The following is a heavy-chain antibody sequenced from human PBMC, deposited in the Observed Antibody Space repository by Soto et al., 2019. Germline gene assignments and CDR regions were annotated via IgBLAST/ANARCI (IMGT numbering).Heavy chain of an antibody. J-gene: IGHJ6*01. CDR1: GGTFSSYA. D-gene: IGHD6-13*01. CDR2: IIPIFGTA. V-gene: IGHV1-69*01. Sequence: QVQLVQSGAEVKKPGSSVKVSCKASGGTFSSYAISWVRQAPGQGLEWMGGIIPIFGTANYAQKFQGRVTITADESTSTAYMELSSLRSEDTAVYYCARMAIAAAGHYYYYGMEVWGQGTTVTVSS. CDR3: ARMAIAAAGHYYYYGMEV.